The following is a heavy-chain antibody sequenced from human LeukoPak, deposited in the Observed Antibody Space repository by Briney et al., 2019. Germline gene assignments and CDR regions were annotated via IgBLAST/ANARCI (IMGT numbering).Heavy chain of an antibody. V-gene: IGHV3-66*04. J-gene: IGHJ4*02. CDR2: IYSGGST. Sequence: GGSLRLSCAASGFTVSSNYMSWVRQAPGKGLEWVSVIYSGGSTYYADSVKGRFTISRDNSKNTLYLQMNSLRAEDTAVYCCARQYSYGYQLVDYWGQGTLVTVSS. D-gene: IGHD5-18*01. CDR1: GFTVSSNY. CDR3: ARQYSYGYQLVDY.